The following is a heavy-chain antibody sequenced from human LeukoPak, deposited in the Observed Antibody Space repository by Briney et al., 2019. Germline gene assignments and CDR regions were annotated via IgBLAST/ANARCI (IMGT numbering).Heavy chain of an antibody. J-gene: IGHJ4*02. CDR1: GGSISSGSYY. Sequence: SETLSLTCTVSGGSISSGSYYWSWIRQPAGKGLEWIGRIYTSGSTNYNPSLESRVTISVDTSKNQFSLKLSSVTAADTAVYYCARVEMATPDFDYWGQGTLVTVSS. CDR2: IYTSGST. V-gene: IGHV4-61*02. D-gene: IGHD5-24*01. CDR3: ARVEMATPDFDY.